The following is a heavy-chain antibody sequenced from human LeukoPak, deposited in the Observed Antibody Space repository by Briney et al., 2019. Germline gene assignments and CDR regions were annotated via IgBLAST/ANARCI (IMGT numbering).Heavy chain of an antibody. D-gene: IGHD3-16*01. CDR2: IYTSGST. J-gene: IGHJ4*02. Sequence: SETLSLTCTVSGGSISSYYWSWIRQPAGKGLEWIGRIYTSGSTNYNPSLKSRVTISVHPSKHQFSLKLSSVTAADTAVYYCAREKDWGILSLGRAFHYWGQGTLVTVSS. CDR3: AREKDWGILSLGRAFHY. CDR1: GGSISSYY. V-gene: IGHV4-4*07.